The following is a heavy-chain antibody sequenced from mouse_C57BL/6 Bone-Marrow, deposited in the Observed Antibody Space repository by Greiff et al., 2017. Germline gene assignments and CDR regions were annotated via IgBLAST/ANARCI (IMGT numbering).Heavy chain of an antibody. D-gene: IGHD1-1*01. J-gene: IGHJ1*03. V-gene: IGHV1-4*01. CDR3: ARDYGSSYWYFDV. CDR1: GFTFTSYT. CDR2: INPSSGYT. Sequence: VQLQQSGAELARPGASVKMSCKASGFTFTSYTMHWVKQRPGQGLEWIGYINPSSGYTKYNQKFKDKATLTAAKSSSTDYMQLSSLTSEDSAVYYCARDYGSSYWYFDVWGTGTTVTVSS.